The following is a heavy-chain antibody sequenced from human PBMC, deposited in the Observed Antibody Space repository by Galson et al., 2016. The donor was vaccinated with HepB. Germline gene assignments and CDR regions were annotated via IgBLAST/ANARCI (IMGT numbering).Heavy chain of an antibody. D-gene: IGHD6-19*01. J-gene: IGHJ6*02. V-gene: IGHV4-39*01. CDR3: ARQGFRESRRAVGHYFYYGMDV. Sequence: SETLSLTCTVSGGSISSSSYYWGWIRQPPGKGLEWIGSIYYSGATYYNPSLKSRVTISVDTSRNQFSLKLTSVTAAETAVYFCARQGFRESRRAVGHYFYYGMDVWGQGTAVTVS. CDR2: IYYSGAT. CDR1: GGSISSSSYY.